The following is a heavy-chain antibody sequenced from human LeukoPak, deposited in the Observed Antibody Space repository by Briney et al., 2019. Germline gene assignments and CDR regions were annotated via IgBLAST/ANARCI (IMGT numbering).Heavy chain of an antibody. CDR1: GFTFSDYY. J-gene: IGHJ6*02. CDR3: ARDNAYPVLITMVRGDYGMDV. D-gene: IGHD3-10*01. V-gene: IGHV3-11*01. Sequence: YPGGSLRLSCAASGFTFSDYYMSWIRQAPGKGLEWVSYISSSGSTIYYADSVKGRFTISRDNAKNSLYLQMNSLRAEDTAVYYCARDNAYPVLITMVRGDYGMDVWGQGTTVTVSS. CDR2: ISSSGSTI.